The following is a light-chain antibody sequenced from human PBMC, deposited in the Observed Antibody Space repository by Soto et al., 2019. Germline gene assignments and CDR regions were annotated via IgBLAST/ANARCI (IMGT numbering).Light chain of an antibody. CDR1: SSDVGGYNY. Sequence: QSALTQPASVSGSPGQSITISCTGTSSDVGGYNYVSWYQQHPGKAPKLMIYDVSNRPSGVSNRFSGSKSGNTASLTISGLPAEDEADYYCSSYTSRRTLGVFGGGTKVTVL. CDR2: DVS. V-gene: IGLV2-14*01. CDR3: SSYTSRRTLGV. J-gene: IGLJ2*01.